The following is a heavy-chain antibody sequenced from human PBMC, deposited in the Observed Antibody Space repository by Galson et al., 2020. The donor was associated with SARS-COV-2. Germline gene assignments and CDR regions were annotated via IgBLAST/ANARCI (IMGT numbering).Heavy chain of an antibody. CDR1: GFPFSSYA. CDR2: IGRSGST. CDR3: AKETADWYFDL. J-gene: IGHJ2*01. Sequence: GGSLSLSCEASGFPFSSYAMSWVRQSPGKGLEWVSAIGRSGSTYYADSVKGRFTISRDTSKNTLYLQMNSLRAEDTALYSCAKETADWYFDLWGRGTLVTVSS. V-gene: IGHV3-23*01.